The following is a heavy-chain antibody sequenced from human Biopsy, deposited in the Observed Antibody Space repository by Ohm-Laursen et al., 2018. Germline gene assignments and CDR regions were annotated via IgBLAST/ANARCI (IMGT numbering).Heavy chain of an antibody. CDR2: VYYTGST. D-gene: IGHD1-26*01. CDR1: GDSISSYY. CDR3: ARGTGRYYVYGAFDI. J-gene: IGHJ3*02. V-gene: IGHV4-59*07. Sequence: SDTLSLTCTVSGDSISSYYWSWIRQPPGKGLQWIGYVYYTGSTDYNPSLQSRVTISVGTSKNHFSLRLRSVTPADTAIYYCARGTGRYYVYGAFDIWGQGTVVTVSS.